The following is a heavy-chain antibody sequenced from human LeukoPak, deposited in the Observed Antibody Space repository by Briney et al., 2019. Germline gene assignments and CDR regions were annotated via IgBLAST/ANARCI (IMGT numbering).Heavy chain of an antibody. D-gene: IGHD2-2*01. CDR3: ATVVVPADIFFDL. CDR2: INPSGGST. CDR1: GYTFTSYY. Sequence: ASVKVSCKASGYTFTSYYMHWVRQAPGQGLEWMGIINPSGGSTSYAQKFQGRVTMTRDTSTSTVYMELSSLRSEDTAVYYCATVVVPADIFFDLWGRGTLVTVSS. J-gene: IGHJ2*01. V-gene: IGHV1-46*01.